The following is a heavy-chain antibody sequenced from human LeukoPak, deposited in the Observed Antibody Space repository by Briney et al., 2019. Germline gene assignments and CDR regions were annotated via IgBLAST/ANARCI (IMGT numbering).Heavy chain of an antibody. CDR1: GGSFSGYY. D-gene: IGHD3-10*01. V-gene: IGHV4-34*01. CDR3: ARGGGLWFGEPLALDY. J-gene: IGHJ4*02. CDR2: INHSGST. Sequence: SETLSLTCAVYGGSFSGYYWSWIRQPPGKGLEWIGEINHSGSTNYNPSLKSRVTISVDTSKNQFSLKLSSVTAADTAVYYCARGGGLWFGEPLALDYWGQGTLVTVSS.